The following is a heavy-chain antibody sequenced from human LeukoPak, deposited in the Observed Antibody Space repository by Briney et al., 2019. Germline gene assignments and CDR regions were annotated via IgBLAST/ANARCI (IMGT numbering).Heavy chain of an antibody. CDR3: ARAKSCTNGVCPGSLDAFDI. V-gene: IGHV1-69*05. J-gene: IGHJ3*02. D-gene: IGHD2-8*01. CDR1: GGTFSSYA. Sequence: SVKVSCKASGGTFSSYAIGWVRQAPGQGLEWMGGIIPIFGTANYAQKFQGRVTITTDESTSTAYMELSSLRSEDTAVYYCARAKSCTNGVCPGSLDAFDIWGQGTMVTVSS. CDR2: IIPIFGTA.